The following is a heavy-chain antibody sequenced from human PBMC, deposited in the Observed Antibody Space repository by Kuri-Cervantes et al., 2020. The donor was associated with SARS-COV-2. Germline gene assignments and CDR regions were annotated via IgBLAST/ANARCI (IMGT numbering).Heavy chain of an antibody. CDR2: IKQDGSEK. CDR3: ASDRVGASDY. CDR1: GFTFSSYW. V-gene: IGHV3-7*01. Sequence: GESLKISCAASGFTFSSYWMSWVRQAPGKGLEWVANIKQDGSEKYYVDSVKGRFTISRDNAKNSLYLQMNSLRAEDTAVYYCASDRVGASDYWGQGTLVTVSS. J-gene: IGHJ4*02. D-gene: IGHD1-26*01.